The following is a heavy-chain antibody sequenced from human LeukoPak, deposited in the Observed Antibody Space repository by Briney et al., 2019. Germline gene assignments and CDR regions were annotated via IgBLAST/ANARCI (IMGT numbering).Heavy chain of an antibody. CDR1: GGSISSYY. V-gene: IGHV4-59*01. D-gene: IGHD3-22*01. CDR3: ARGNYYDSSRDWYFDL. J-gene: IGHJ2*01. Sequence: SETLSLTCTVSGGSISSYYWSWIRQPPGKGLEWIGYIYYSGSTNYNPSLKSRVTISVDTSKNQFSLKLSSVTAADTAVYYCARGNYYDSSRDWYFDLWGRGTLVTVSS. CDR2: IYYSGST.